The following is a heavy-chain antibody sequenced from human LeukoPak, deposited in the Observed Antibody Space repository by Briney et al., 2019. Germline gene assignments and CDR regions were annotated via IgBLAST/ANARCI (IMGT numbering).Heavy chain of an antibody. CDR2: IKKDGSER. CDR3: TWSGEAD. V-gene: IGHV3-7*01. CDR1: GFSFRSYW. J-gene: IGHJ4*02. Sequence: GGSLRLSCAASGFSFRSYWMSWVRRAPGKGLEWVADIKKDGSERYYVDSVKGRFTISRDNAKNSLFLQMNSLRAEDTAVYYCTWSGEADWGQGTLVTVSS. D-gene: IGHD3-3*01.